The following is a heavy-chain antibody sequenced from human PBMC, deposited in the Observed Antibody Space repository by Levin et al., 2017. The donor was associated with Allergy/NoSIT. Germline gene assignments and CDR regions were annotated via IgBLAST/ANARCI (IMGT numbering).Heavy chain of an antibody. D-gene: IGHD3-22*01. J-gene: IGHJ3*02. CDR1: GFTFSSYS. CDR3: ARDRGYYDSSGYYQVPDDAFDI. V-gene: IGHV3-21*01. CDR2: ISSSSSYI. Sequence: KAGESLKISCAASGFTFSSYSMNWVRQAPGKGLEWVSSISSSSSYIYYADSVKGRFTISRDNAKNSLYLQMNSLRAEDTAVYYCARDRGYYDSSGYYQVPDDAFDIWGQGTMVTVSS.